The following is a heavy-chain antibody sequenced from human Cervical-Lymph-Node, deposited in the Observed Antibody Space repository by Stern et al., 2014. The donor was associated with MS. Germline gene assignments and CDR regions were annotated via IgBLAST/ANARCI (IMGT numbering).Heavy chain of an antibody. CDR2: IHVYNGNT. V-gene: IGHV1-18*04. CDR1: GYTFSTYG. Sequence: VQLVESGGEVKKPGASVKVSCKAFGYTFSTYGIYWVRQAPGQGLEWMGWIHVYNGNTKIAQKFQGRVSLTTEIATSTAYMELRSLRSDDTAVYYCTRYTYGFDYWGQGTLVTVSS. D-gene: IGHD3-10*01. CDR3: TRYTYGFDY. J-gene: IGHJ4*02.